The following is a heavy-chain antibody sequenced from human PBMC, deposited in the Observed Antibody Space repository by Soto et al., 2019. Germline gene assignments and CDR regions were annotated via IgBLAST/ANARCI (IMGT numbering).Heavy chain of an antibody. CDR1: GGSFSAHY. V-gene: IGHV4-34*01. D-gene: IGHD3-10*01. CDR3: ARESRRYYYADY. Sequence: QVQLQQWGAGLLKPSETLSLTCAVHGGSFSAHYWTWVRQSPGKGLEWIGEIDHTGSINYSPSLKGRVTISVDTSEKPFSLKLRSVTAADTAVYYCARESRRYYYADYWGQGTLVTVSS. CDR2: IDHTGSI. J-gene: IGHJ4*02.